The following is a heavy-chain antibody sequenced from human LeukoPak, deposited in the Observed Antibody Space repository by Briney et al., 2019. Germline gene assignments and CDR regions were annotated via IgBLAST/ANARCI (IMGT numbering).Heavy chain of an antibody. V-gene: IGHV3-7*01. CDR1: GFTFSDYY. Sequence: GGSLRLSCAASGFTFSDYYMSWIRQAPGKGLEWVANIKPDGSDKAYVDSVKGRFTISRDNTKNSLYLQMSSLRAEDTAVYYCARAMTWGQGTLVSVSS. J-gene: IGHJ5*02. CDR2: IKPDGSDK. CDR3: ARAMT.